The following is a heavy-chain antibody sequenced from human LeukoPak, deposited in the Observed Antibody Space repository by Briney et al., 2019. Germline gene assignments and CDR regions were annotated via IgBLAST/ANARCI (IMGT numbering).Heavy chain of an antibody. CDR3: ARDPAGASICYFS. CDR2: ISSGGGTI. Sequence: PGGSVRLACAASGFTFSSYSMNWVRQAPGKGLEWISYISSGGGTIHYADSVKGRFTIARDNAKNSLYLQMNSLRAEDTAVYYCARDPAGASICYFSWGQGTLVTVSS. J-gene: IGHJ5*02. V-gene: IGHV3-48*01. CDR1: GFTFSSYS. D-gene: IGHD3-22*01.